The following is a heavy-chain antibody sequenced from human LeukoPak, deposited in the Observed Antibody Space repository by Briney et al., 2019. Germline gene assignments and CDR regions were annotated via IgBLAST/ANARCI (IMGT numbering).Heavy chain of an antibody. D-gene: IGHD3-10*01. J-gene: IGHJ4*02. CDR3: ARGVSGSGSFDS. V-gene: IGHV4-4*07. CDR2: VYTSGRI. CDR1: VGSSTTFY. Sequence: PSETLSLSCSVSVGSSTTFYWTWIRQTADKSLEWIGQVYTSGRITYNPSLKSRVSMSVDMSRNLLSLNLRSITAADTAIYYCARGVSGSGSFDSWGQGTQVTVS.